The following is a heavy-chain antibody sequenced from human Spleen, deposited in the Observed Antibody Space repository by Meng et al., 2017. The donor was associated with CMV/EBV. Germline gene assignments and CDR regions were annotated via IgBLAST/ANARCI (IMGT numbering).Heavy chain of an antibody. CDR1: GFTVRIHE. CDR3: ARPSAATQDYGAFDF. D-gene: IGHD4/OR15-4a*01. J-gene: IGHJ3*01. CDR2: ISSSGGSM. V-gene: IGHV3-48*03. Sequence: GGSLRLSCAASGFTVRIHEMNWVRQAPGKGLEWVSYISSSGGSMYYADSVKGRFTISRDNAKNSVYLQMNSLKADDTAVYYCARPSAATQDYGAFDFWGQGTRVTVSS.